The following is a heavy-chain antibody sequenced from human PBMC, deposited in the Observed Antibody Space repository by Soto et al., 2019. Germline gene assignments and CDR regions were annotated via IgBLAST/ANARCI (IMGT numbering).Heavy chain of an antibody. CDR2: IYYSGST. J-gene: IGHJ4*02. CDR3: ARRARSGWWEKFDY. Sequence: PSETLSLTCTVSGGSISSYYWSWIRQPPGKGLEWIGYIYYSGSTNYNPSLKSRVTISVDTSKNQFSLKLGSVTAADTAVYYCARRARSGWWEKFDYWGQGTLVTVSS. CDR1: GGSISSYY. V-gene: IGHV4-59*08. D-gene: IGHD6-19*01.